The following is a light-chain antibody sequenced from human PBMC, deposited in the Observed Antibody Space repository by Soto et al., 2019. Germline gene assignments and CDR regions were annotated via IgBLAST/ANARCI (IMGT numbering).Light chain of an antibody. J-gene: IGLJ2*01. V-gene: IGLV2-8*01. CDR1: SSDVGGYNY. CDR2: EVS. Sequence: QSVLTQPPSASGSPGQSVTISCTGTSSDVGGYNYVSWYQHHPGKAPKLIIYEVSKWSSGVPDRFSGSKSGNTASLTVSGLQAEDEADYYCSSYAGSNNLLFGGGTKLTVL. CDR3: SSYAGSNNLL.